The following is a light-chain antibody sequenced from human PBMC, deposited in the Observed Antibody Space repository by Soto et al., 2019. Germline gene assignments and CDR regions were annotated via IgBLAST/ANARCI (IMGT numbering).Light chain of an antibody. CDR1: SSNIGGNS. CDR2: DDN. J-gene: IGLJ1*01. V-gene: IGLV1-51*01. Sequence: QSVLTPPPSVSAAPGQKVTISCSGSSSNIGGNSVSWYQQLPGTPPTLLIYDDNKRPSGIPDRFSGSKSGTSATLGITGFQTGDEADYYCGSWDSSLSAYVFGTGTKVTVL. CDR3: GSWDSSLSAYV.